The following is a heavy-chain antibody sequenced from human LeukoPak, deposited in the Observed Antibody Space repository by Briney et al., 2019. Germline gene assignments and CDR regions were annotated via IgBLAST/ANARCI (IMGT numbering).Heavy chain of an antibody. V-gene: IGHV1-24*01. CDR2: FDPEDGET. CDR1: GYTLTELS. Sequence: GASVKVSCKVSGYTLTELSMHWVRQAPGKGLEWMGGFDPEDGETIYAQKFQGRVTMTEDTPTDTAYMELSSLRSEDTAVYYCATDIYSGSYYVHFDYWGQGTLVTVSS. D-gene: IGHD1-26*01. J-gene: IGHJ4*02. CDR3: ATDIYSGSYYVHFDY.